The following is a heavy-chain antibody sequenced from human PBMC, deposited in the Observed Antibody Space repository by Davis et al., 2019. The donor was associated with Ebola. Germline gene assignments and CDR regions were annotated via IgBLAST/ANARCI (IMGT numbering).Heavy chain of an antibody. V-gene: IGHV1-2*06. Sequence: AASVKVSCKASGYTFTGYYMHWVRQAPGQGLEWMGRINPNSGGTNYAQKLQGRVTMTTDTSTSTAYMELRSLRSEDTAVYYCARLSNYYYDSSGYPGAFDIWGQGTMVTVSS. CDR3: ARLSNYYYDSSGYPGAFDI. J-gene: IGHJ3*02. CDR2: INPNSGGT. CDR1: GYTFTGYY. D-gene: IGHD3-22*01.